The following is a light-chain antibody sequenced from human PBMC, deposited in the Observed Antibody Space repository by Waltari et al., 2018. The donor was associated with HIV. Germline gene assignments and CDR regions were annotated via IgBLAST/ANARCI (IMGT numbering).Light chain of an antibody. V-gene: IGKV6-21*01. Sequence: EIVLTQSPDVQSVTPKEKVTITCRASQSIGSNLHWYQQKPDQSPKLLIKYASRSFSGVPWRFSGSGSGTDFTLTISRLEAEDAATYYCHQSSSLPHTFGQGTKLEIK. CDR3: HQSSSLPHT. J-gene: IGKJ2*01. CDR2: YAS. CDR1: QSIGSN.